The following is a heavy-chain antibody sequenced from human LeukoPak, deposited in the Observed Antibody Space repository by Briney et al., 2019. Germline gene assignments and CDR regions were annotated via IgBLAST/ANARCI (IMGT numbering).Heavy chain of an antibody. CDR1: GYTFSAYD. CDR2: INTNTGNP. J-gene: IGHJ6*02. D-gene: IGHD1-26*01. Sequence: AASVKVSCKASGYTFSAYDISWMRQAPGQGLEWMGGINTNTGNPTYAQDFTGRFVFSLDGSVTTAYLQIDSVQADDTAVYFCARDLGGSKYYYYYYGMDVWGQGTTVTVSS. V-gene: IGHV7-4-1*01. CDR3: ARDLGGSKYYYYYYGMDV.